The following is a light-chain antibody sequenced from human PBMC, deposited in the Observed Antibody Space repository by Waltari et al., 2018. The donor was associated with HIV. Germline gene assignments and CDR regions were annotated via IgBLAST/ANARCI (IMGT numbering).Light chain of an antibody. Sequence: AIQMTQSPSSLSASVGDRVTITCRASQGIGNDLGWYQQKPGQAPKALIYAASSLQTGIPSRFSGIRSGTDFTLTISSLQTEDSATYYCLQDGSFPLTFGPGTKVDV. J-gene: IGKJ3*01. CDR2: AAS. CDR3: LQDGSFPLT. CDR1: QGIGND. V-gene: IGKV1-6*02.